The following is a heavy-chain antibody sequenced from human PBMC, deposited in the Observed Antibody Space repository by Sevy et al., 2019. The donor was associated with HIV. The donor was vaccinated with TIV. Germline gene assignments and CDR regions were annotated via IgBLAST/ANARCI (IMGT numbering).Heavy chain of an antibody. CDR3: ARPTPRIAASSAAFFDY. V-gene: IGHV3-23*01. CDR2: INGRGGST. Sequence: GGSLRLSCAASGFTFSSFAMSWVRQVPGKGLEWVSSINGRGGSTYYADSVKGRVTLSRDNSKNTLFLQMDSLRAEDTAIYYCARPTPRIAASSAAFFDYWGQGTLVTVPS. J-gene: IGHJ4*02. CDR1: GFTFSSFA. D-gene: IGHD6-13*01.